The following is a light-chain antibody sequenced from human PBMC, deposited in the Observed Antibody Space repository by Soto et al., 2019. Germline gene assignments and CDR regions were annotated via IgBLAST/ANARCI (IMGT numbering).Light chain of an antibody. J-gene: IGLJ1*01. V-gene: IGLV2-14*01. CDR2: DVS. CDR3: SSYTSSSHV. CDR1: SSDVGGYNY. Sequence: QSALTQPASVSGSPGQSITISCTGTSSDVGGYNYVSWYQQHPGKAPKLMIYDVSNQPSGVSNRFSGSKSGNTASLTISGLQAEDEADYYCSSYTSSSHVFGTGTKVTVL.